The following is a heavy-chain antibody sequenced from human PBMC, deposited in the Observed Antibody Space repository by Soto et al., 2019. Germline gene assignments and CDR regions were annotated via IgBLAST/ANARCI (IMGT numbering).Heavy chain of an antibody. V-gene: IGHV1-18*01. J-gene: IGHJ5*02. CDR1: GYTFTSYG. Sequence: ASVKVSCKASGYTFTSYGISWVRQAPGQGLEWMGWISAYNGNTNYAQKLQGRVTMTKDTSTDTAYMELRSLRSEDTAVYYCATAGYCSGGSCYGRWLDPWGQGTLVTVSS. CDR2: ISAYNGNT. D-gene: IGHD2-15*01. CDR3: ATAGYCSGGSCYGRWLDP.